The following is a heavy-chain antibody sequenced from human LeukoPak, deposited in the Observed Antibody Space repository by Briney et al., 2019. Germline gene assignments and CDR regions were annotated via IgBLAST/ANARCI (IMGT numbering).Heavy chain of an antibody. D-gene: IGHD3-22*01. V-gene: IGHV3-48*01. CDR1: GLTFSTYN. Sequence: GGSLRLSCTASGLTFSTYNMNWVRQAPGKGLEWISYINADSSTIQYADSVRGRFTTSRDNAKNSLYLQMNSLRAEDTAVYYCVRDNSRGQSLGVIYWGQGSLVTVSS. CDR2: INADSSTI. CDR3: VRDNSRGQSLGVIY. J-gene: IGHJ4*02.